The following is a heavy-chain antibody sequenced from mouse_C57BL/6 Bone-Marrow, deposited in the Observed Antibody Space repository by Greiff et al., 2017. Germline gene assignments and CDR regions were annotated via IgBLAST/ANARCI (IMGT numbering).Heavy chain of an antibody. CDR3: ARIGPYGSPTGWYFDV. J-gene: IGHJ1*03. Sequence: QVQLKQSGPGILQPSQTLSLTCSFSGFSLSTFGMGVGWIRQPSGKGLEWLAHIWWDDDKYYNPALKSRLTISKDTSKNQVFLKIANVDTADTATYYCARIGPYGSPTGWYFDVWGTGTTVTVSS. D-gene: IGHD1-1*01. CDR2: IWWDDDK. V-gene: IGHV8-8*01. CDR1: GFSLSTFGMG.